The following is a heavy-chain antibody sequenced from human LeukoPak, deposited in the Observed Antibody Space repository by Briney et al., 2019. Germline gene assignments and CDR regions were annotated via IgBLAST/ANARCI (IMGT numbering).Heavy chain of an antibody. J-gene: IGHJ5*02. Sequence: GGSLRLSCAASGFTFSSYAMGWVRQAPGKGLEWVSAISGSGGSTYYADSVKGRFTISRDNSKNMLYLQMNSLRAEDTAVYYCAKDHVSGWFDPWGQGTLVTVSS. CDR3: AKDHVSGWFDP. CDR2: ISGSGGST. V-gene: IGHV3-23*01. CDR1: GFTFSSYA. D-gene: IGHD6-25*01.